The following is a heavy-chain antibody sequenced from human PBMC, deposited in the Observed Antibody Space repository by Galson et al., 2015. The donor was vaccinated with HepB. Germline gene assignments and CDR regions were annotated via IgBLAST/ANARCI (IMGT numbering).Heavy chain of an antibody. V-gene: IGHV3-21*01. Sequence: SLRLSCAASGFTFRSYSMNWVRQAPGKGLEWVSSISSGSTYIYYAASVKGRFTISRDNSKNSLCLQMNSLRAEDTAVYYCARGEAYSNSWYSDFDYWGQGTLGTVSS. D-gene: IGHD6-13*01. CDR3: ARGEAYSNSWYSDFDY. CDR2: ISSGSTYI. J-gene: IGHJ4*02. CDR1: GFTFRSYS.